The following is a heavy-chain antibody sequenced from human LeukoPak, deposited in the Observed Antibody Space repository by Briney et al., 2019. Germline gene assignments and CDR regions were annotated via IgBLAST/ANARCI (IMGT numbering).Heavy chain of an antibody. Sequence: GGSLRLSCAASGFTFSSYAMNWVRQAPGKGLEWVSVISASGSSTYCADSVKGRFTISRDNSKNTLYLQMNSLRAEDTAIYYCAKDSAYYYDSSGWAFDIWGQKTMVTVSS. CDR2: ISASGSST. V-gene: IGHV3-23*01. CDR3: AKDSAYYYDSSGWAFDI. D-gene: IGHD3-22*01. J-gene: IGHJ3*02. CDR1: GFTFSSYA.